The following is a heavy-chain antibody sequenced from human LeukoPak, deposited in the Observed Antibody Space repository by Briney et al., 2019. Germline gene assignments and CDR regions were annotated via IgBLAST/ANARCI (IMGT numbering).Heavy chain of an antibody. J-gene: IGHJ4*02. CDR1: GFTFVTYA. CDR3: AKEVEVSPGPDY. CDR2: ISYDGSKK. V-gene: IGHV3-30*18. D-gene: IGHD2-15*01. Sequence: GGPRRLSCEASGFTFVTYAMPGVPRAPGKGLSGVAVISYDGSKKFYADSVKGRFTISRDNSKNTLYLQMNSLRAEDTAVYYCAKEVEVSPGPDYWGQGTLVTVSS.